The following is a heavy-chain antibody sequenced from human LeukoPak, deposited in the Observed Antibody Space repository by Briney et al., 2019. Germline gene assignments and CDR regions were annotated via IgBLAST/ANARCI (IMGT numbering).Heavy chain of an antibody. CDR2: IYTSGST. D-gene: IGHD1-1*01. Sequence: SETLSLTCTVSGGSISSGSYYWSWIRQPAGKGLEWIGRIYTSGSTNYNPSLKSRVTISVDTSKNQFSLKLSSVTAADTAVYYCARGTNYYYYYYYMDVWGKGTRSPSP. J-gene: IGHJ6*03. V-gene: IGHV4-61*02. CDR3: ARGTNYYYYYYYMDV. CDR1: GGSISSGSYY.